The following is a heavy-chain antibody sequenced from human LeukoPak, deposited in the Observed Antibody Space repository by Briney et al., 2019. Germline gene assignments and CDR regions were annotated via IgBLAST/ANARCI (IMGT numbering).Heavy chain of an antibody. CDR3: ARERLNTKGDAFDM. J-gene: IGHJ3*02. Sequence: GGSLRLSCEGSGFSLRNYEMNWVRQAPGMGLEWLSYTRTDGTSEYAESVKDRLTVSRDNGKNSLYLQMNSLRVEDTALYYCARERLNTKGDAFDMWGQGTMVTVSA. D-gene: IGHD1/OR15-1a*01. CDR2: TRTDGTS. CDR1: GFSLRNYE. V-gene: IGHV3-48*03.